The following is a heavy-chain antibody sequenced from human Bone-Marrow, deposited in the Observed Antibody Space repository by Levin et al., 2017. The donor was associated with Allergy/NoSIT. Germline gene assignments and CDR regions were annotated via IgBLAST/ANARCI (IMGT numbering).Heavy chain of an antibody. CDR3: TTAGSATRGGFDI. CDR1: GFTFSNAW. CDR2: IKSKTDGGPT. D-gene: IGHD2-15*01. J-gene: IGHJ3*02. Sequence: GESLKISCAVSGFTFSNAWMTWVRQAPGKGLEWVGRIKSKTDGGPTDCAAPVKGRFTISRDDSENTLYLQMNSLKTEDTAVYYCTTAGSATRGGFDIWGQGTMVTVSS. V-gene: IGHV3-15*01.